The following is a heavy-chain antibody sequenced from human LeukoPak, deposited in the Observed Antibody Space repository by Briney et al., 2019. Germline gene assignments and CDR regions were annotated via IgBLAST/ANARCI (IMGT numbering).Heavy chain of an antibody. Sequence: KPSETLSLTCTVSGGSISSNIYYWGWLRQPPGKGLEWIGSIFYSGSTYYNPSLKSRVTISVDTSKNQFSLKLSSVTAADTAVYYCAREGGSLLEWLSGYYFDYWGQGNLFTVSS. D-gene: IGHD3-3*01. CDR3: AREGGSLLEWLSGYYFDY. J-gene: IGHJ4*02. CDR2: IFYSGST. V-gene: IGHV4-39*02. CDR1: GGSISSNIYY.